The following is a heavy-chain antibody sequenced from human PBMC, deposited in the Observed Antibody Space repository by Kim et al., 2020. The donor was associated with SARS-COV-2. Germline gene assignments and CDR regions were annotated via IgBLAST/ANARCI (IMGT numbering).Heavy chain of an antibody. V-gene: IGHV3-72*01. CDR2: SGDSANRYVT. J-gene: IGHJ4*02. Sequence: GGSLRLSCAASGFFFENHYLDWVRQAPGKGLEWVGRSGDSANRYVTQYAASVRGRFTISRDNSKKSLYLHMSSLQSEDTAVYYCARGVYRRSWDDYDFDYWGQGTLVTVSS. D-gene: IGHD6-13*01. CDR3: ARGVYRRSWDDYDFDY. CDR1: GFFFENHY.